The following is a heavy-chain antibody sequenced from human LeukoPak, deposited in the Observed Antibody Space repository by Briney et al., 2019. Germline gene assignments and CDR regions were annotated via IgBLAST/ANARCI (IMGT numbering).Heavy chain of an antibody. CDR2: ISSSSSYI. Sequence: GGSLRLSCAASGFTFSSYAMSWVRQAPGKGLEWVSSISSSSSYIYYADSVKGRFTISRDNAKNSLYLQMNSLRAEDTAVYYCARAARDFDYWGQGTLVTVSS. CDR1: GFTFSSYA. V-gene: IGHV3-21*01. J-gene: IGHJ4*02. CDR3: ARAARDFDY. D-gene: IGHD6-6*01.